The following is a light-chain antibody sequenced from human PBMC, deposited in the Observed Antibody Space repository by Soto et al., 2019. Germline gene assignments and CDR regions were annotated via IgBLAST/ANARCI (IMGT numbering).Light chain of an antibody. CDR2: DAS. CDR1: QSVGNN. J-gene: IGKJ4*01. Sequence: VMTQSPATLSASPGERATLSCRASQSVGNNLAWYQQKPGQAPKLLIYDASNRATGIPARFSASGSGTDFTLSISSLEPEDFAVYYCQHRYNWPLTFGGGTKVDIK. CDR3: QHRYNWPLT. V-gene: IGKV3-11*01.